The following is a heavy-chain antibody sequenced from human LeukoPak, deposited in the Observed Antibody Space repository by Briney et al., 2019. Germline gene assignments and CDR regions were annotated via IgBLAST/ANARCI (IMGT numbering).Heavy chain of an antibody. CDR2: IYYSGST. Sequence: SETLSLTCTVSGGSISSYYWSWIRQPPGKGLEWIGYIYYSGSTNYNPSLKSRVTISVDTSKNQFSLKLSSVTAADTAVYYCARDRSYEGLNWFDPWGQGTLVTVSS. CDR1: GGSISSYY. CDR3: ARDRSYEGLNWFDP. V-gene: IGHV4-59*01. J-gene: IGHJ5*02. D-gene: IGHD5-18*01.